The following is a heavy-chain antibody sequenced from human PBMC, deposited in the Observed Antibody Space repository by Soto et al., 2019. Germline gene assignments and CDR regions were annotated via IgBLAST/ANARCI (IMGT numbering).Heavy chain of an antibody. V-gene: IGHV1-2*04. Sequence: ASVKVSCKASGYTFTGYYMHWARQAPGQGLEWMGWINPKSGGTNYAQKFQGWVTMTRDTSISTAYMELSRLRSDDTAVYYCARAGDFWSGYYIRAYYFDYWGQGPLVTVSS. CDR2: INPKSGGT. CDR1: GYTFTGYY. CDR3: ARAGDFWSGYYIRAYYFDY. J-gene: IGHJ4*02. D-gene: IGHD3-3*01.